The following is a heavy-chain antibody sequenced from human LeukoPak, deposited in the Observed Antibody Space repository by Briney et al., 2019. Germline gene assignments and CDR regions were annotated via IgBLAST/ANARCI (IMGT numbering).Heavy chain of an antibody. D-gene: IGHD1/OR15-1a*01. CDR2: IYSGGST. V-gene: IGHV3-53*01. J-gene: IGHJ4*02. CDR3: AREGLTGTIDY. Sequence: PGGSLRLSCAASGFTVSSNYMSWVRQAPRKGLEWVSVIYSGGSTYYADSVKGRFTISRDNSKNTLYLQMNSLRAEDTAVYYCAREGLTGTIDYWGQGTLVTVSS. CDR1: GFTVSSNY.